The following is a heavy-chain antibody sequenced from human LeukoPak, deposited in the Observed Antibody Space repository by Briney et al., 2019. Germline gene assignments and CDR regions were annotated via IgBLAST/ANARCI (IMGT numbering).Heavy chain of an antibody. J-gene: IGHJ4*02. CDR1: GFTFRDKN. D-gene: IGHD3-10*01. Sequence: PVGFLRLTCVASGFTFRDKNISWIRHGPGKGLEWVSYIRGRNYTTYADSVKGRFIISRDNAKNSLFVQMNSLRAEDTAVYYCARVRGGNFDYWGQGTLVTVSS. CDR3: ARVRGGNFDY. V-gene: IGHV3-11*05. CDR2: IRGRNYT.